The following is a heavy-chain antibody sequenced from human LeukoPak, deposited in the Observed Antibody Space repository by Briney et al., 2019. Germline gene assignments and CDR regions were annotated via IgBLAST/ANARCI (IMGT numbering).Heavy chain of an antibody. CDR3: ATDRGGSGTRDY. CDR1: GYTLTELS. Sequence: ASVKVSSKVSGYTLTELSMQWARQATGKGLEWMGGFDPEDGETIYAQKFQGRVTMTEDTSTDTAYMELSSLRSEDTAVYYCATDRGGSGTRDYWGQGTLVTVSS. D-gene: IGHD3-10*01. V-gene: IGHV1-24*01. J-gene: IGHJ4*02. CDR2: FDPEDGET.